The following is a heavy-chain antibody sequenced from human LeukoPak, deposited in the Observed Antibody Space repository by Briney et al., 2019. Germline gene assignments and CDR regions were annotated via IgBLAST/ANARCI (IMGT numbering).Heavy chain of an antibody. CDR1: GFTFSSYA. J-gene: IGHJ4*02. Sequence: GGSLRLSCAASGFTFSSYAMSWVREAPGKGLEWVSAISGSGGSTYYADSVKGRFTISRDNSKNTLYLQMNSLRAEDTAVYYCAKDLGIRSSIEYYFDYWGQGTLVTASS. D-gene: IGHD3-3*01. V-gene: IGHV3-23*01. CDR2: ISGSGGST. CDR3: AKDLGIRSSIEYYFDY.